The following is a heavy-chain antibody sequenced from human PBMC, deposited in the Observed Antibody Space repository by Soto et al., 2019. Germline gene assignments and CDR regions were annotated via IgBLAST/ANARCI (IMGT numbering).Heavy chain of an antibody. CDR3: ARDGDV. V-gene: IGHV4-59*01. CDR1: GGSIGSYY. CDR2: IYYSGST. Sequence: QVQLQESGPGLVKPSETLSLTCTVSGGSIGSYYWSWIRQPPGKGLEWIGYIYYSGSTNYNPSLKSRVTISVDTSKNQFSLKLSSVTAADTAVYYCARDGDVWGQGTTVTVSS. J-gene: IGHJ6*02.